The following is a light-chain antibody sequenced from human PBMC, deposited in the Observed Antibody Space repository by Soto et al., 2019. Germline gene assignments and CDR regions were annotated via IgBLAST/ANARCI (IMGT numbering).Light chain of an antibody. V-gene: IGLV8-61*01. J-gene: IGLJ3*02. CDR3: ALYLGSGIWV. Sequence: QTVVTQETSFSVSPGGTVTLTCGLSSGSVSTNYYPSWYQQTPGQAPRTLMHSSNTRSSGVPDRVSGSILGNKAALTITGAQAEDEADYYCALYLGSGIWVFGGGTKLTVL. CDR1: SGSVSTNYY. CDR2: SSN.